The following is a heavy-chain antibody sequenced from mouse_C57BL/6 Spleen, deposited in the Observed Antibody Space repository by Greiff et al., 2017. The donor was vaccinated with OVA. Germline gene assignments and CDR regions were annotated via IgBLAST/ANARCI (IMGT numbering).Heavy chain of an antibody. CDR2: ISPGDGDT. V-gene: IGHV1-82*01. CDR3: ANYYGSSLWYFDV. D-gene: IGHD1-1*01. CDR1: GYAFSSSW. Sequence: VQLQQSGPELVKPGASVKISCKASGYAFSSSWMNWVKQRPGKGLEWIGRISPGDGDTNYNGKFKGKATLTADKSSSTAYMQLSSLTSEDSAVYFCANYYGSSLWYFDVWGTGTTVTVSS. J-gene: IGHJ1*03.